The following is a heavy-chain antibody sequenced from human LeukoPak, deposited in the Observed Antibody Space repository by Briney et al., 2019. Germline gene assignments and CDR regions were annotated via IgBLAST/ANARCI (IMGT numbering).Heavy chain of an antibody. CDR3: ARDICGYNYGCFDS. J-gene: IGHJ4*02. V-gene: IGHV4-59*12. Sequence: SSETLSLTCTVSGVSISSYYWSWIRQPPGKGLEWIGYIYYSGSTNYNPSLKSRVTISVDTSKNQFSLNLRSVTAADTAVYYCARDICGYNYGCFDSWGQGTLVTASS. CDR1: GVSISSYY. CDR2: IYYSGST. D-gene: IGHD5-18*01.